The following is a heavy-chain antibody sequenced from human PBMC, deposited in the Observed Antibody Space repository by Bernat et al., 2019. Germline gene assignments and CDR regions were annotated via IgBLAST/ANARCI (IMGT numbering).Heavy chain of an antibody. CDR1: GFTFSNYA. J-gene: IGHJ4*02. CDR3: AKDSGYGGDDY. CDR2: IRGSGEST. D-gene: IGHD5-12*01. V-gene: IGHV3-23*04. Sequence: VQLVESGGGLVQPGGSLRLSCAASGFTFSNYAMNWVRQAPGKGLEWISAIRGSGESTYYADSVTGRFPISRDNSKSTLYLQMTSLRAEDTAVYYCAKDSGYGGDDYWGQGTLVTVSS.